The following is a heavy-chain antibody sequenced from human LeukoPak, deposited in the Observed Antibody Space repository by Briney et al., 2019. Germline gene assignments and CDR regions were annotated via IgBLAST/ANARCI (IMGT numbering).Heavy chain of an antibody. J-gene: IGHJ4*02. D-gene: IGHD1-1*01. CDR3: AKEPNWNDDVDFDY. V-gene: IGHV3-23*01. Sequence: GGSLRLSCAASGFTFSSYAMSWVRQAPGKGLEWVSGLSGSGANSYYADSVKGRFTISRDNSKNTLYLQMNSLRAEDTAVYYCAKEPNWNDDVDFDYWGQGTLVTVSS. CDR1: GFTFSSYA. CDR2: LSGSGANS.